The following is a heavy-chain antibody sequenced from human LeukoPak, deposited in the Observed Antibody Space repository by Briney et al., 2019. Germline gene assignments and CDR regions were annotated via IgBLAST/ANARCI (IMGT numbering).Heavy chain of an antibody. D-gene: IGHD4-17*01. CDR3: AREADYGVYLRSYYYIDV. V-gene: IGHV4-4*07. Sequence: PSETLSLTCIVSGGYIGSYYWSWIRQPAGKGLEWIGRILTSETPSYNPSLESRVTMSVDTSESQFSLKLTSVTAADTAVYYCAREADYGVYLRSYYYIDVWGTGTMVTVPS. CDR1: GGYIGSYY. CDR2: ILTSETP. J-gene: IGHJ6*03.